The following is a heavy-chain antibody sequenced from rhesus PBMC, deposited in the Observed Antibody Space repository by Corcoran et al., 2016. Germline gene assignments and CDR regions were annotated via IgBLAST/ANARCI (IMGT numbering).Heavy chain of an antibody. Sequence: EVQLVQSGAEVKRPGESLKISCKTSGYSFPSYWISWVRQLPGIGLEWMGASDPSDSETRYSPSFQGKVTISADKAISTTYLQWSSLKASDSATYYCAKRAAAAGAYFDYWGQGVLVTVSS. CDR2: SDPSDSET. CDR3: AKRAAAAGAYFDY. CDR1: GYSFPSYW. J-gene: IGHJ4*01. V-gene: IGHV5-2*01. D-gene: IGHD6-25*01.